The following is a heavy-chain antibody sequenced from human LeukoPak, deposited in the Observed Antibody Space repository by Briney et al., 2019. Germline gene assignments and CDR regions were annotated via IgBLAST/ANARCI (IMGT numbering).Heavy chain of an antibody. CDR1: GFTFSSYG. CDR3: AKKGYSSGWWHY. CDR2: ISGSGGST. Sequence: GGTLRLSCAASGFTFSSYGISWVRQAPGKGLEWVSAISGSGGSTYYADSVKGRFTTSRDNSKNTLYLQMNSLRAEDTAVYYCAKKGYSSGWWHYWGQGTLVAVSS. J-gene: IGHJ4*02. V-gene: IGHV3-23*01. D-gene: IGHD6-19*01.